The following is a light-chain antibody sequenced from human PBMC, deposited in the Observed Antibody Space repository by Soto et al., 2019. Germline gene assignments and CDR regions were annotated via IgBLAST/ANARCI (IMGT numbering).Light chain of an antibody. CDR1: QSVGSY. Sequence: EIVLTQSPATLSLSPGERATLSCRASQSVGSYLAWYQQRPGQAPRLLIYDVYKRATGIPARFSGSGSETDFTLTITSLEPEDFAVYYCQERSNWPLYTFGPGTKLEIK. V-gene: IGKV3-11*01. CDR3: QERSNWPLYT. J-gene: IGKJ2*01. CDR2: DVY.